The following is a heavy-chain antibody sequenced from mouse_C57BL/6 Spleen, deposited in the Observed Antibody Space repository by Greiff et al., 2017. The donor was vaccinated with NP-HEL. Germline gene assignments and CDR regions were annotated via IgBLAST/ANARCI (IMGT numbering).Heavy chain of an antibody. J-gene: IGHJ1*03. D-gene: IGHD2-5*01. CDR3: ADSNSYFDV. V-gene: IGHV1-64*01. CDR2: IHPNSGST. Sequence: QVQLQQPGAELVKPGASVTLSCKASGYTFTSYWMHWVKQRPGQGLEWIGMIHPNSGSTNYTEKFKSKATLTVDKSSSTAYMQLSSLTSEDSAVYYCADSNSYFDVWGTGTTVTVSS. CDR1: GYTFTSYW.